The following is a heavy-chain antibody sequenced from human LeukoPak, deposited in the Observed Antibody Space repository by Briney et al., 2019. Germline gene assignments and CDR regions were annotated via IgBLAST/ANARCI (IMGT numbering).Heavy chain of an antibody. CDR3: ARGRDYSSSWLNWFDP. CDR1: GYTFTSYD. D-gene: IGHD6-13*01. CDR2: TNPNSGNT. Sequence: GASVKVSCKASGYTFTSYDINWVRQATGQGLEWMGWTNPNSGNTGYAQKFQGRVTMTRNTSISTAYMELSSLRSEDAAVYYCARGRDYSSSWLNWFDPWGQGTLVTVSS. J-gene: IGHJ5*02. V-gene: IGHV1-8*01.